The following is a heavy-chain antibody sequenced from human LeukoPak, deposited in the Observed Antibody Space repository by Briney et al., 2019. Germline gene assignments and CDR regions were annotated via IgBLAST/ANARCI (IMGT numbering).Heavy chain of an antibody. V-gene: IGHV4-39*01. D-gene: IGHD5/OR15-5a*01. CDR1: GGYISRSSYF. Sequence: SDTLSLTCTVSGGYISRSSYFWAWIRQPPGKGLECNESMSYSGSTYYNPSLKSRVTISVGTSKNQFSLKLTSVTAADTAVYYCARHLRSVYDPRAFDYWGQGTLVTVSS. CDR3: ARHLRSVYDPRAFDY. J-gene: IGHJ4*02. CDR2: MSYSGST.